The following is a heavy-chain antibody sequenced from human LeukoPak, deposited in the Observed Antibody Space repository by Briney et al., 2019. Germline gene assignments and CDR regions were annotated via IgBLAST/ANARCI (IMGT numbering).Heavy chain of an antibody. CDR1: GFTFSDYY. J-gene: IGHJ4*02. CDR3: ATSYSYGQPEFDY. CDR2: ISSSGSTI. Sequence: KPGGSLRLSCAASGFTFSDYYMSWIRQAPGKGLEWVSYISSSGSTIYYADSVKGRFTISRDNAKNSLYLQMNGLRAEDTAVYYCATSYSYGQPEFDYWGQGTLVTVSS. V-gene: IGHV3-11*01. D-gene: IGHD5-18*01.